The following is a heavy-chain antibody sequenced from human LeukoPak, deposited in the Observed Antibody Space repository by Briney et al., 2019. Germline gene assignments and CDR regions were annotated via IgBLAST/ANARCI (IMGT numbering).Heavy chain of an antibody. Sequence: PSETLSLTCTVSGASISSSDRYWGWIRQPPGKGLEWIGSIYYSGITYHNPSLKSRVTISVDTSNNQFSLKMSSVPAADTAVYFCARHQEGMVRGVLYYMDVWGKGTTVIISS. CDR2: IYYSGIT. CDR3: ARHQEGMVRGVLYYMDV. V-gene: IGHV4-39*01. CDR1: GASISSSDRY. D-gene: IGHD3-10*01. J-gene: IGHJ6*03.